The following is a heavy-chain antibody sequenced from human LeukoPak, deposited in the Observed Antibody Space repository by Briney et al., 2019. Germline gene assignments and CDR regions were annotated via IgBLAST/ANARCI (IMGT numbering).Heavy chain of an antibody. D-gene: IGHD2-8*02. CDR3: ARSTGHYFDY. CDR1: GYTFTSYG. CDR2: ISPNSGGT. V-gene: IGHV1-2*02. J-gene: IGHJ4*02. Sequence: ASVKVSCKASGYTFTSYGISWVRQAPGQGLEWMGWISPNSGGTNYAQKFQGRVTMTRDTSISTAYMDLSSLRSDDTAVYYCARSTGHYFDYWGQGILVTVSS.